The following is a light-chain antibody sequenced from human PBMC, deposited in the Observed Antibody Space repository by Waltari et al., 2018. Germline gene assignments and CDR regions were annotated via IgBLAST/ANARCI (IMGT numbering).Light chain of an antibody. CDR2: VAS. CDR1: QSVSSN. J-gene: IGKJ4*01. CDR3: QHYNIWPPLT. Sequence: ETVMTQSPATLSVSPGERATLSCRASQSVSSNLAWYQQKPGQAPRLLIYVASSRATGIPARFRGSGSGTEFTLTLSSLQSEDFAVYYCQHYNIWPPLTFGGGTKVEIK. V-gene: IGKV3-15*01.